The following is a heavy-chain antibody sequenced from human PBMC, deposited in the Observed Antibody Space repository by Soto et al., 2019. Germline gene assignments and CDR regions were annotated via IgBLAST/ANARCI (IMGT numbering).Heavy chain of an antibody. CDR1: GYTFTSYA. V-gene: IGHV1-3*01. Sequence: ASVKVSCKASGYTFTSYAMHWVRQAPGQRLEWMGWINAGNGNTKYSQKFQGRVTITRDTSASTAYMELSSLRSEDTAVYYCARDRHGDYAYFQHWGQGTLVTVSS. CDR2: INAGNGNT. J-gene: IGHJ1*01. D-gene: IGHD4-17*01. CDR3: ARDRHGDYAYFQH.